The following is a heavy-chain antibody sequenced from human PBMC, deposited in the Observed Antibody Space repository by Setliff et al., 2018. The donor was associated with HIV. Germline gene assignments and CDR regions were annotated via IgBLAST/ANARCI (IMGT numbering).Heavy chain of an antibody. CDR1: GGSISSSSYY. J-gene: IGHJ4*02. V-gene: IGHV4-39*07. CDR2: IYTSGST. D-gene: IGHD3-3*01. CDR3: AGSWSGYPLSFGY. Sequence: PSETLSLTCTVSGGSISSSSYYWGWIRQPPGKGLEWIGSIYTSGSTNYNPSLKSRVTISVDTSKNQFSLKLSSVTAADTAVYYCAGSWSGYPLSFGYWGQGTLVT.